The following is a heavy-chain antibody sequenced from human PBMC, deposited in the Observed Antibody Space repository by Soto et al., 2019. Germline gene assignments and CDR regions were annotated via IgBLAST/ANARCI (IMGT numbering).Heavy chain of an antibody. D-gene: IGHD2-21*01. CDR2: ISYDGSNK. J-gene: IGHJ4*02. CDR1: GFTFSSYG. Sequence: QVQLVESGGGVVQPGRSLRLSCAASGFTFSSYGMHWVRQAPGKGLEWVAVISYDGSNKYYADSVKGRFTISRDNSKNTLYLQMNSLRAEDTAVYYCAKDRQVGGDGYKDFGYWGQGTLVTVSS. CDR3: AKDRQVGGDGYKDFGY. V-gene: IGHV3-30*18.